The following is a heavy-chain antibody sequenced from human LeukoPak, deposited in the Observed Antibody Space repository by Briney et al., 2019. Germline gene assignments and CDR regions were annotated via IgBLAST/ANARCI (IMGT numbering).Heavy chain of an antibody. CDR2: IKQDGSET. CDR3: TETTYYDFWSGYFDY. Sequence: GGSLRLSCAVSGFTFSSHWMSWVRQAPGKGLEWVANIKQDGSETYYVDSVKGRFTISRDNAKNSVYLQMNSLRVEDMALYYCTETTYYDFWSGYFDYWGQGTLVTVSS. J-gene: IGHJ4*02. D-gene: IGHD3-3*01. CDR1: GFTFSSHW. V-gene: IGHV3-7*03.